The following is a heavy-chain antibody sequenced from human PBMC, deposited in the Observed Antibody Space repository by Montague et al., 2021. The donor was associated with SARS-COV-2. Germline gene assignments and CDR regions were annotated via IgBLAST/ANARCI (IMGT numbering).Heavy chain of an antibody. V-gene: IGHV4-59*01. CDR1: GESMDHYY. D-gene: IGHD5-12*01. J-gene: IGHJ4*02. Sequence: SETLSLTCGVSGESMDHYYWRWIRQPQGQEPETIGYIFYSGTTGYNPSLRSRVSISIDMSNYQFSLQLTSLTSADTAVYYCARGQRGFPFWGQGKLVTVSS. CDR2: IFYSGTT. CDR3: ARGQRGFPF.